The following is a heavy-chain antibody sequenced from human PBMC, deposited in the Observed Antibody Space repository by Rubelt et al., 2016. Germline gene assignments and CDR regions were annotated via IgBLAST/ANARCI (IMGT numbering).Heavy chain of an antibody. V-gene: IGHV4-39*07. D-gene: IGHD5-18*01. J-gene: IGHJ4*02. CDR3: ASDRGGYSYGYFDY. CDR2: SGST. Sequence: SGSTYYNPSLKSRVTISVDTSKNQFSLKLSSVTAADTAVYYCASDRGGYSYGYFDYWGQGTLVTVSS.